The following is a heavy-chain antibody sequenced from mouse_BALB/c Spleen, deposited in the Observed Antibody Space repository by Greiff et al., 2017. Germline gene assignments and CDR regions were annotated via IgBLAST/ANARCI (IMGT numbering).Heavy chain of an antibody. CDR3: ARGTSYYGNYCAMDY. D-gene: IGHD2-10*01. J-gene: IGHJ4*01. CDR1: GYAFSSYW. Sequence: VQLQQSGAELVRPGSSVKISCKASGYAFSSYWMNWVKQRPGQGLEWIGQIYPGDGDTNYNGKFKGKATLTADKSSSTAYMQLSSRTSEDSAVYFCARGTSYYGNYCAMDYWGQGTSVTVSS. V-gene: IGHV1-80*01. CDR2: IYPGDGDT.